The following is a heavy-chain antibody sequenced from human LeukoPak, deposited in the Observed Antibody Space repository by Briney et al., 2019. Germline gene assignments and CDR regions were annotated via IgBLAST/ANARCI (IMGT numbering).Heavy chain of an antibody. Sequence: GGSLRLSCEASGFNLNSYDLNWVRQAPGKGLEWVSTIRISGRSTYYVDSVKGRFTISRDDSKNTLYLQMDGLRAEDTAVYYCAKRGASMITSGGVIAGDYFDDWGQGALVTVSS. V-gene: IGHV3-23*01. J-gene: IGHJ4*02. CDR3: AKRGASMITSGGVIAGDYFDD. D-gene: IGHD3-16*02. CDR1: GFNLNSYD. CDR2: IRISGRST.